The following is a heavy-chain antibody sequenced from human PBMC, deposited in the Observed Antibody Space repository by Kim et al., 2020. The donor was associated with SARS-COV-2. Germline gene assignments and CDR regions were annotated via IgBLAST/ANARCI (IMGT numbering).Heavy chain of an antibody. D-gene: IGHD4-17*01. CDR1: GYTFTSYA. V-gene: IGHV7-4-1*02. J-gene: IGHJ5*02. CDR2: INTNTGNP. Sequence: ASVKVSCKASGYTFTSYAMNWVRQAPGQGLEWMGWINTNTGNPTYAQGFTGRFVFSLDTSVSTAYLQISSLKAEDTAVYYCARDSIDVYGDYGDWFDPWGQGTLVTVSS. CDR3: ARDSIDVYGDYGDWFDP.